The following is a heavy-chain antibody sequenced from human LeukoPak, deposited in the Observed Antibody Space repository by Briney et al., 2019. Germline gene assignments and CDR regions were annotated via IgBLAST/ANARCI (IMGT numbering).Heavy chain of an antibody. CDR3: ARDLELPVTIAFGI. D-gene: IGHD5-18*01. CDR2: INYSGSA. Sequence: PSEALSLTCTVSGGSISNYYWSWIRQPPGKGLEWIGYINYSGSANYNPSLKSRVTMSVDTSKNQFSLRLSSVTPEDTAVYYCARDLELPVTIAFGIWGLGTMVTVSS. CDR1: GGSISNYY. V-gene: IGHV4-59*12. J-gene: IGHJ3*02.